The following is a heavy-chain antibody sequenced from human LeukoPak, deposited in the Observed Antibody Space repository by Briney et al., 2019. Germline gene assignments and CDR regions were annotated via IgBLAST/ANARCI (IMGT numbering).Heavy chain of an antibody. CDR3: ARSFLGDWYFDL. Sequence: KPSETLSLTCTASGGSISSYYWSWIRQPPGMGLEWIGYIYYSGSTNYNPSLKNRVTISVDTSKDQFSLRLTSVTAADTAMYYCARSFLGDWYFDLWGRGTLVTVSS. D-gene: IGHD1-26*01. CDR1: GGSISSYY. J-gene: IGHJ2*01. CDR2: IYYSGST. V-gene: IGHV4-59*01.